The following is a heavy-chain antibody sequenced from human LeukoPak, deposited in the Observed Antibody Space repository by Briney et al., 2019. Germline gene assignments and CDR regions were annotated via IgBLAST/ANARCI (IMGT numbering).Heavy chain of an antibody. D-gene: IGHD3-10*01. CDR2: IYYSGST. Sequence: SETLSLTCTVSGGSISSYYWSWIRQPPGKGLEWIGYIYYSGSTNYNPSLKGRVTISVDTSKNQFSLKLSSVTAADTAVYYCARGVYYGSGSYNWGQGTLVTVSS. V-gene: IGHV4-59*12. CDR3: ARGVYYGSGSYN. CDR1: GGSISSYY. J-gene: IGHJ4*02.